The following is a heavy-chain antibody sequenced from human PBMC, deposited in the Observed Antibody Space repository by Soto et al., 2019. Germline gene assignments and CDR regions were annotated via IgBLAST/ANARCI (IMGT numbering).Heavy chain of an antibody. V-gene: IGHV3-30*18. D-gene: IGHD4-17*01. J-gene: IGHJ3*02. CDR1: GFTFSSYG. CDR2: ISYDGSNK. Sequence: HPGGSLRLSCAASGFTFSSYGMHWVRQAPGEGLEWVAVISYDGSNKYYADSVKGRFTISRDNSKNTLYLQMNSLRAEDTAVYYCAKVFYGGPRGYAFDIWGQGTMVTVSS. CDR3: AKVFYGGPRGYAFDI.